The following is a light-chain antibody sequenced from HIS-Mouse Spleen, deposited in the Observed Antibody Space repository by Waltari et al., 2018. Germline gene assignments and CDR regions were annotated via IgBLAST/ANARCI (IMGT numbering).Light chain of an antibody. Sequence: SYELTQPPSVSVSPRQTARITCSAEALPKKYAYWYQQKSGQAPVLVIYEDSKRPSGIPERFSGSSSGTMATLTISGAQVEDEADYYCYSTDSSGNHRVFGGGTKLTVL. J-gene: IGLJ2*01. CDR2: EDS. CDR1: ALPKKY. CDR3: YSTDSSGNHRV. V-gene: IGLV3-10*01.